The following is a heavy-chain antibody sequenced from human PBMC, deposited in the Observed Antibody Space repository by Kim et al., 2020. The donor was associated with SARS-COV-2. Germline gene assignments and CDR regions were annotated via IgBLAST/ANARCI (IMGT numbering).Heavy chain of an antibody. Sequence: YYADSVKGRFTISRDNSKNTLYLQMNSLRAEDTAVYYCARADLRDSFFDYWGQGTLVTVSS. CDR3: ARADLRDSFFDY. D-gene: IGHD3-22*01. V-gene: IGHV3-30*01. J-gene: IGHJ4*02.